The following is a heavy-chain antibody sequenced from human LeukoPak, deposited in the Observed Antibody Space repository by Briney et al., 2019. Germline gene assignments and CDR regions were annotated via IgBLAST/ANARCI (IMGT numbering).Heavy chain of an antibody. V-gene: IGHV4-39*07. CDR1: GDSISTPSYY. CDR3: ATSQGYSNVLEGDYFDY. CDR2: INHSGST. J-gene: IGHJ4*01. D-gene: IGHD4-11*01. Sequence: SETLSLTCSVSGDSISTPSYYWGWIRQSPGKGLEWIGEINHSGSTNYNPSLKSRVTISVDTSKNQFSLKVSSVTAADTAVYYCATSQGYSNVLEGDYFDYWGHGTLVTVSS.